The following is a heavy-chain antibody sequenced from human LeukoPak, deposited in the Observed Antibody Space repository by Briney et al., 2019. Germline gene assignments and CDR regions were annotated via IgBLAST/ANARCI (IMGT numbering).Heavy chain of an antibody. J-gene: IGHJ6*03. CDR2: IYTSGST. D-gene: IGHD2-21*02. CDR3: ARTYCGGDCRGYYYHYYMDV. CDR1: GGSISSGSYY. V-gene: IGHV4-61*02. Sequence: SETLSLTCTVSGGSISSGSYYWSWIRQPAGKGLEWIGRIYTSGSTNYNPSLKSRVTISVDRSKNQFSLKLRSVTAADTAVYYCARTYCGGDCRGYYYHYYMDVWGKGTTVTISS.